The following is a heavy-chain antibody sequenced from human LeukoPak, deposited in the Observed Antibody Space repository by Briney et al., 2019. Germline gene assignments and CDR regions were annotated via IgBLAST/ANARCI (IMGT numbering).Heavy chain of an antibody. CDR3: ARAPRDYCSGGSCPVYYYGMDV. V-gene: IGHV7-4-1*02. CDR2: INTNTGNP. CDR1: GYTFTSYA. D-gene: IGHD2-15*01. Sequence: GASVKVSCKASGYTFTSYAMNWVRQAPGQGLEWMGWINTNTGNPPYAQGFTGRFVFSLDTSVSTAYLQISSLKAEDTAVYYCARAPRDYCSGGSCPVYYYGMDVWGQGTTVTVSS. J-gene: IGHJ6*02.